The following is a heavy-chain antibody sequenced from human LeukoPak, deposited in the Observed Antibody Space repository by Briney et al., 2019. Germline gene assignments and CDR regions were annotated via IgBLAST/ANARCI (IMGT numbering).Heavy chain of an antibody. CDR2: IHRSGST. D-gene: IGHD3-10*01. J-gene: IGHJ4*02. V-gene: IGHV4-4*07. CDR3: AREGVSHSYFFDY. Sequence: PSETLSLTCTVSGLYISSYYGSWVRQTAGKGLEWIGRIHRSGSTNYNPSLKSRVTMSVDTSKNQFSLSLSSVTATDTSVYSCAREGVSHSYFFDYWGQGTLVTVSS. CDR1: GLYISSYY.